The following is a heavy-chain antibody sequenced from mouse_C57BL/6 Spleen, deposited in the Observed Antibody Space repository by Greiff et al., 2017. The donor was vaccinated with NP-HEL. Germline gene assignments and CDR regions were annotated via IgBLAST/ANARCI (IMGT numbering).Heavy chain of an antibody. CDR1: GFNIKDDY. D-gene: IGHD2-3*01. Sequence: VQLQQSGAELVRPGASVKLSCTASGFNIKDDYMHWVKQRPEQGLEWIGWIDPENGDTEYASKFQGKATITADTSSNTAYLQLSSLTSEDTAVYYCARGDGYYEDYWGQGTTLTVSS. CDR3: ARGDGYYEDY. V-gene: IGHV14-4*01. CDR2: IDPENGDT. J-gene: IGHJ2*01.